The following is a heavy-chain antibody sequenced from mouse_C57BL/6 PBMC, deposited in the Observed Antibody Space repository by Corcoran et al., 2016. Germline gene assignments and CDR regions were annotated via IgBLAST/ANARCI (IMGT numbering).Heavy chain of an antibody. J-gene: IGHJ3*01. D-gene: IGHD1-1*01. CDR3: ARDYYGSSYWFAY. Sequence: QIQLVQSGPELKKPGETVKISCKASGYTFTTYGMSWVKQAPGKGLKWVGWINTYSGVPTYADDFKGRFAFSLETSASTAYLQINNLKNEDTATYFCARDYYGSSYWFAYWGQGTLVTVSA. CDR2: INTYSGVP. V-gene: IGHV9-3*01. CDR1: GYTFTTYG.